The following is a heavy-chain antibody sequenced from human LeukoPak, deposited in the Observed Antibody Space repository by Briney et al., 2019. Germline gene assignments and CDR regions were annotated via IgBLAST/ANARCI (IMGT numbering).Heavy chain of an antibody. CDR1: GFTFSNYG. CDR3: ATEHYGSGSYCAFDI. D-gene: IGHD3-10*01. Sequence: GGSLRLSCAASGFTFSNYGMSWVRQAPGKGLEWVSTISGSGGSTYYADSVKGRFTISRDNSKNTLYLQMNSLRAEDTAVYYCATEHYGSGSYCAFDICGQGTMVTVSS. CDR2: ISGSGGST. V-gene: IGHV3-23*01. J-gene: IGHJ3*02.